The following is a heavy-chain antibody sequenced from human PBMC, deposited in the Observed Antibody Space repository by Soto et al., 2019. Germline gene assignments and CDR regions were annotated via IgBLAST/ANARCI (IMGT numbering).Heavy chain of an antibody. D-gene: IGHD2-2*02. CDR3: TTSLEPACAIGVVDF. CDR2: LKSKMAGGTT. J-gene: IGHJ4*02. CDR1: GFTFSYAW. Sequence: EVQLVDSGGGLVKPGGSLRLSCAASGFTFSYAWMSWVRQAPGKGLEWVAGLKSKMAGGTTDYAEPVKGRFTTSRDDSKTTLYLQMSSLKTEDTAVYYCTTSLEPACAIGVVDFWGQGTLVTVSS. V-gene: IGHV3-15*07.